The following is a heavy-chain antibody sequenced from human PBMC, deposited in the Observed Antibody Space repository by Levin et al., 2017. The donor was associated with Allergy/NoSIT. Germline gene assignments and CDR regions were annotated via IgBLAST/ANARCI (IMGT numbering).Heavy chain of an antibody. Sequence: WGSLRLSCAASEFIFSSYSMNWVRQAPGKRLEWVSYISSSRNTIYYADSVKGRFTISRDNAKNSLYLQMNSLRDEDTAVYYCARGNYYDGPAYFDFWGQGTLVTVSS. CDR1: EFIFSSYS. CDR3: ARGNYYDGPAYFDF. D-gene: IGHD3-22*01. CDR2: ISSSRNTI. J-gene: IGHJ4*02. V-gene: IGHV3-48*02.